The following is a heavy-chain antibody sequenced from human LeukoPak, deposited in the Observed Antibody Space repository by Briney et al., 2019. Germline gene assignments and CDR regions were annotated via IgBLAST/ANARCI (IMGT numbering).Heavy chain of an antibody. CDR3: ARRYYYDSSGYYYDY. Sequence: PGESLKISCKCSGYRFTSYWIGWVRQMPGKGLEWMGVIYPGDSDTRYSPSFQGQVTISADKSISTAYLQWSSLKASDTAMYYCARRYYYDSSGYYYDYWGQGTLVTVSS. CDR2: IYPGDSDT. CDR1: GYRFTSYW. V-gene: IGHV5-51*01. D-gene: IGHD3-22*01. J-gene: IGHJ4*02.